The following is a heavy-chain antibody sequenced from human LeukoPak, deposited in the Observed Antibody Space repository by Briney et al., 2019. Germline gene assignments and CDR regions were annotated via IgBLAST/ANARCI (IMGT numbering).Heavy chain of an antibody. D-gene: IGHD6-19*01. J-gene: IGHJ4*02. CDR1: GFTLNSYA. Sequence: PGGSLRLSCAASGFTLNSYAMNWVRQGPGKGLEWVSSISNIGDLTYYADSVNGRFTISRDNSKNTLYLQMNSLRAEDTAVYYCTKDLSRRDLGGWYPTPFDYWGQGILVTVSS. CDR2: ISNIGDLT. CDR3: TKDLSRRDLGGWYPTPFDY. V-gene: IGHV3-23*01.